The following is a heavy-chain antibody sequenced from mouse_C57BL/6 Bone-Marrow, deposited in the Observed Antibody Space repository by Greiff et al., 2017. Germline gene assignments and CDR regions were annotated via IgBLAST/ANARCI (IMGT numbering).Heavy chain of an antibody. CDR1: GYTFTSYW. V-gene: IGHV1-55*01. Sequence: QVQLQQPGAELVKPGASVKMSCKASGYTFTSYWITWVKQRPGQGLDWIGDVYPGRGSTNYNEKFKSKATLTVDTSSSTAYMQLSSLTSEDSAVYYCARDYYGNFYFDYWGQGTTLTVSS. J-gene: IGHJ2*01. CDR3: ARDYYGNFYFDY. D-gene: IGHD2-1*01. CDR2: VYPGRGST.